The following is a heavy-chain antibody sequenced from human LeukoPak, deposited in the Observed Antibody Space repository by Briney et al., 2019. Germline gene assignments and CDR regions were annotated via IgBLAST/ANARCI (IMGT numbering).Heavy chain of an antibody. CDR3: ARLYYYDSRGDWFDP. J-gene: IGHJ5*02. V-gene: IGHV4-59*01. Sequence: SETLSLTCTVSGGSISNYYWNWIRQPPGKGLEWIGYIYYSGSTNYNPSLKSRVTISVDTSKNQFSLKLSSVTAADTAVYYCARLYYYDSRGDWFDPWGQGTLVTVSS. CDR2: IYYSGST. CDR1: GGSISNYY. D-gene: IGHD3-22*01.